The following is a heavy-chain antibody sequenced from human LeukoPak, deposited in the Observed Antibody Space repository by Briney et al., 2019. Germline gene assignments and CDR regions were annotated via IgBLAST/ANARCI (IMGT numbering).Heavy chain of an antibody. J-gene: IGHJ6*03. Sequence: GGPLRLSCAVSGFTFANYAMTWVRQAPGKGLESVSSISTDGTTYYAHSVKGRFTLSRDNSRNTLYLQMSSLGAEDTAVYYCAKLGHGGYYSYMDVWGKGTTVTVSS. CDR1: GFTFANYA. CDR3: AKLGHGGYYSYMDV. D-gene: IGHD3-16*01. V-gene: IGHV3-23*01. CDR2: ISTDGTT.